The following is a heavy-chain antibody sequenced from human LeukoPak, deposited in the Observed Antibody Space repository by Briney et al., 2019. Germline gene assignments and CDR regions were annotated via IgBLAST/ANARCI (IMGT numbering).Heavy chain of an antibody. Sequence: GGSLRLSCAASGFTFSGSAMHWVRQASGKGLEWVGRIRSKANYYATTYAASVKGRFTVSRDDSKNTAYLQMNSLKVEDTAVYYCLRLGDYGIYKGPWGQGTL. CDR2: IRSKANYYAT. V-gene: IGHV3-73*01. J-gene: IGHJ5*02. CDR1: GFTFSGSA. D-gene: IGHD4-11*01. CDR3: LRLGDYGIYKGP.